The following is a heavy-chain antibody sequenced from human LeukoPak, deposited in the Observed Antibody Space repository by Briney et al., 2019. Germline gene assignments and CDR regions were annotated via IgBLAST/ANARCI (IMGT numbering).Heavy chain of an antibody. CDR3: ARRGYDILTGYLNNWFDP. J-gene: IGHJ5*02. Sequence: PGGSLRLPCAASGFTFSDYYMSWIRQAPGKGLEWVSYISSSGSTIYYADSVKGRFTISRDNAKNSLYLQMNSLRAEDTAVYYCARRGYDILTGYLNNWFDPWGQGTLVTVSS. CDR2: ISSSGSTI. V-gene: IGHV3-11*04. D-gene: IGHD3-9*01. CDR1: GFTFSDYY.